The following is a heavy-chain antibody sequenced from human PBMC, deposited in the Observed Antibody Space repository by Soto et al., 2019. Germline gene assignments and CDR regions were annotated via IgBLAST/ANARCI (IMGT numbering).Heavy chain of an antibody. D-gene: IGHD1-26*01. V-gene: IGHV5-51*01. Sequence: GESLKISCQASGYTFTSYWIGWVRQTPGKGLEWMGIIYPDDSDTRYSPSVQGQVTISADKSTSTAYLQWSSLKASDTAIYYCARKRYYPLIGDYFDYWGQGTLVTVSS. J-gene: IGHJ4*02. CDR3: ARKRYYPLIGDYFDY. CDR1: GYTFTSYW. CDR2: IYPDDSDT.